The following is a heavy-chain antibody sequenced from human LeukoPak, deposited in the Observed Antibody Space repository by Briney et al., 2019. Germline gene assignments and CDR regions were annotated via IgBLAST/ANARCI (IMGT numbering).Heavy chain of an antibody. J-gene: IGHJ4*02. CDR1: GGTFSSYA. CDR2: IIPIFGTA. V-gene: IGHV1-69*13. D-gene: IGHD4-23*01. CDR3: ARKPYGGNWFDY. Sequence: GASVKVSCKASGGTFSSYAISWVRQAPGQGLEWMGGIIPIFGTANYAQKFQGRVTITADESTSTAYMELSSLRSEDTAVYYCARKPYGGNWFDYWGQGTLVTVSS.